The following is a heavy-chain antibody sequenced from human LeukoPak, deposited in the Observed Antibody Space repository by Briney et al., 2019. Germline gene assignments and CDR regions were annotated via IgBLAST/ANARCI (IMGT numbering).Heavy chain of an antibody. J-gene: IGHJ4*02. D-gene: IGHD6-19*01. CDR1: GGSMSSYF. CDR3: ARKRKGADDFDY. CDR2: IYTSGST. V-gene: IGHV4-4*07. Sequence: SETLSLTCTVSGGSMSSYFWSWIRQPAGKGLEWIGRIYTSGSTNYNPSLQSRVTMSVDTSNNQFSLKLSSVNAADTAVYYCARKRKGADDFDYWGQGTLVTVSS.